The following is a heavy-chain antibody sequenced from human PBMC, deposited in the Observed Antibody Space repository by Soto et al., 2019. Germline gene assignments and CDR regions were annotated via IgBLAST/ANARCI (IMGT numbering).Heavy chain of an antibody. CDR3: ARGDAPPFRVAAWYFDL. Sequence: PGGSLRLSCAASGFTFSSYALHWVRQAPGKGLEWVAVISYYGNNKYYADSVKGRFTISRDNSKNTLYLLMNSLRAEDTAVYYCARGDAPPFRVAAWYFDLWGRGTLVTVSS. CDR1: GFTFSSYA. J-gene: IGHJ2*01. V-gene: IGHV3-30-3*01. CDR2: ISYYGNNK. D-gene: IGHD6-19*01.